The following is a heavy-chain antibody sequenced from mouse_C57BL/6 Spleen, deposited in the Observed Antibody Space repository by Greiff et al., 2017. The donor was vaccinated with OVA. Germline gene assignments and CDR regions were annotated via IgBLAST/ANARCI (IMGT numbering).Heavy chain of an antibody. J-gene: IGHJ2*01. CDR3: TRRATVIDY. Sequence: VQLHQSGAELVRPGDSVTLSCKASGYTFTDYEMHWVKQTPVHGLEWLGAIDPETGGTAYNQKFKGKAILTADNSSSTAYMELRSLTSEDSAVYYCTRRATVIDYWGQGTTLTVSS. D-gene: IGHD1-1*01. CDR1: GYTFTDYE. CDR2: IDPETGGT. V-gene: IGHV1-15*01.